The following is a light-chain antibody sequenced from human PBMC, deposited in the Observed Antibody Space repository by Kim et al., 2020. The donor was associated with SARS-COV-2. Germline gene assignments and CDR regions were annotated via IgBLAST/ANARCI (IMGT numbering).Light chain of an antibody. CDR2: NVT. V-gene: IGLV2-14*04. CDR1: SSDVGGYNY. J-gene: IGLJ2*01. Sequence: SSTIACAGTSSDVGGYNYGSWYQQNPGKAPKLIIYNVTKRPSGVSKRVSGSKSGNTASLTISGLQAEDEADYCCSSYSRSTTPLVFGGGTQLTVL. CDR3: SSYSRSTTPLV.